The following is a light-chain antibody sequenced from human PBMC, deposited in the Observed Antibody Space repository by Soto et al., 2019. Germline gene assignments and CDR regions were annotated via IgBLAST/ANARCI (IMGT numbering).Light chain of an antibody. CDR3: QQYSSSPLT. Sequence: EIVLTQSPGTLCLSPGERATLSCRASQSVSSSYLAWYQQKPGQAPRLLIYGASSRATGIPDRFSGSGSGKDFTLTISRLEPEDFAVYYCQQYSSSPLTFGGGTKVEIK. CDR2: GAS. V-gene: IGKV3-20*01. J-gene: IGKJ4*01. CDR1: QSVSSSY.